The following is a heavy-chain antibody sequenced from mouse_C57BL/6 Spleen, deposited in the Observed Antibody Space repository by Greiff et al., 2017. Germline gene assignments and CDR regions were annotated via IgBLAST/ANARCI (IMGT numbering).Heavy chain of an antibody. CDR1: GYTFTSYW. CDR2: IYPGSGST. V-gene: IGHV1-55*01. Sequence: VQLQQSGAELVKPGASVKMSCKASGYTFTSYWITWVKQRPGQGLEWIGDIYPGSGSTNYNEKFKSKATLTVDTSSSTAYMQLSSLTSEDSAVYYCARRDYGSYYFDYWGQGTTLTVSS. D-gene: IGHD1-1*01. J-gene: IGHJ2*01. CDR3: ARRDYGSYYFDY.